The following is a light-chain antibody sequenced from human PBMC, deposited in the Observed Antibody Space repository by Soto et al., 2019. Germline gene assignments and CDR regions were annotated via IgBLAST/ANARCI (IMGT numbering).Light chain of an antibody. Sequence: QSALTQPASVSGSPGQSITISCTGTSSDVGGYNYVSWYQQHPGKAAKTMIYAVSNRPSGVSYRFSGSKSGNTASLTISGLQAEDEADYYCNSYTSSNTLVFGTGTKVTVL. CDR2: AVS. J-gene: IGLJ1*01. CDR1: SSDVGGYNY. V-gene: IGLV2-14*01. CDR3: NSYTSSNTLV.